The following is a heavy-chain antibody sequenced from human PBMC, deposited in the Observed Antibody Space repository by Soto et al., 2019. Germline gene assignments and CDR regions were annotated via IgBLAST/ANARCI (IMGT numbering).Heavy chain of an antibody. J-gene: IGHJ4*02. V-gene: IGHV4-39*01. CDR2: IYYSGST. Sequence: PSETLSLTCTVSGGSISSSSYYWGWIRQPPGKGLEWIGSIYYSGSTYYNPSLKSRVTISVDTSKNQFSLKLSSVTAADTAVYYCARLIDYGDPFDYWGQGTLVTVSS. CDR3: ARLIDYGDPFDY. CDR1: GGSISSSSYY. D-gene: IGHD4-17*01.